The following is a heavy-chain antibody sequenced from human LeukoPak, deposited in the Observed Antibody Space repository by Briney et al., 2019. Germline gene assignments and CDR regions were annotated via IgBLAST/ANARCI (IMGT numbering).Heavy chain of an antibody. V-gene: IGHV4-39*07. CDR1: GGSISSSSYY. CDR2: IYCSGST. D-gene: IGHD6-13*01. Sequence: SETLSLTCTVSGGSISSSSYYWGWIRQPPGKGLEWIGSIYCSGSTYYNPSLKSRVTISVDTSKNQFSLKLSSVTAADTAVYYCARDWGYSSPNWFDPWGQGTLVTVSS. CDR3: ARDWGYSSPNWFDP. J-gene: IGHJ5*02.